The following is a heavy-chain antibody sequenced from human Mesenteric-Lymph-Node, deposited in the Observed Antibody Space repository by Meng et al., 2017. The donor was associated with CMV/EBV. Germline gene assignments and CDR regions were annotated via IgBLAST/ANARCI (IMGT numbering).Heavy chain of an antibody. D-gene: IGHD3-3*01. CDR3: ARRLWNCYPFDY. CDR2: IYYSGST. V-gene: IGHV4-61*01. CDR1: GSVVSRGSYY. Sequence: VSGSVVSRGSYYSSWIRQSPGEGLEWIGEIYYSGSTTSNPSLKSRVTISLDTSMNPFSLTLSSVTAADSAVYYCARRLWNCYPFDYWGQGTLVTVSS. J-gene: IGHJ4*02.